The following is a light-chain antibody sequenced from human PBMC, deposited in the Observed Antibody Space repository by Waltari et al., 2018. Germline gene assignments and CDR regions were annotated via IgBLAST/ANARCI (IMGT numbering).Light chain of an antibody. Sequence: QSALTQPASVSGSPGQSITISCSGTTSDLGGYNYVSWYQQPPGKAPKLIIYDVTSPPSGVSNRFSGSKSGNTASLTISGLQAEDEADYYCCSFTSSSTWVFGGGTKLTVL. CDR2: DVT. CDR1: TSDLGGYNY. CDR3: CSFTSSSTWV. V-gene: IGLV2-14*01. J-gene: IGLJ3*02.